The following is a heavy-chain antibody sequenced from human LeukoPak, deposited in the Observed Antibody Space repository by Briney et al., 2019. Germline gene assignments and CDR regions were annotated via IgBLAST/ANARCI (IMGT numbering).Heavy chain of an antibody. CDR2: INPNSGGT. J-gene: IGHJ4*02. CDR3: ARDSVGAFDY. V-gene: IGHV1-2*02. CDR1: GYTFTGYY. Sequence: ASVKVSCKASGYTFTGYYMHWVRQAPGQGLEWMGWINPNSGGTNFAQKFQGRVTMTRDTSISTVYMELSRLRSDDTAVYYCARDSVGAFDYWGQGTLVTVSS. D-gene: IGHD1-26*01.